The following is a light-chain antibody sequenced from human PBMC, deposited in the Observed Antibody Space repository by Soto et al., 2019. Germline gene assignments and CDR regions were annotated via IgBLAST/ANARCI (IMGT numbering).Light chain of an antibody. CDR3: LQVYSFPRT. CDR1: QDIGGR. CDR2: ASS. V-gene: IGKV1-12*01. Sequence: DIQMPQSPSSVFASVGDRLNITSRASQDIGGRLAWFQQKTGKAPQYLIQASSILQSGVPSRFSGSGSWTEFILTINNLQPEDFASYFCLQVYSFPRTFGLGTKVDIK. J-gene: IGKJ1*01.